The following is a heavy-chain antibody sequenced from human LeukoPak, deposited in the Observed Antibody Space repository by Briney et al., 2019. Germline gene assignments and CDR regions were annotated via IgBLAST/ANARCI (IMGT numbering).Heavy chain of an antibody. D-gene: IGHD3-10*01. Sequence: GEALKISCQGAGCSFTSYWIGWGRQMAGQGLEGRGIIYLADFDTTSSPSFQGQLTLSADNSISTAYLQWSSLRASDTAMYYCARLRAPYGLKDAFDIWGQGTMVTVSS. CDR1: GCSFTSYW. CDR3: ARLRAPYGLKDAFDI. CDR2: IYLADFDT. V-gene: IGHV5-51*01. J-gene: IGHJ3*02.